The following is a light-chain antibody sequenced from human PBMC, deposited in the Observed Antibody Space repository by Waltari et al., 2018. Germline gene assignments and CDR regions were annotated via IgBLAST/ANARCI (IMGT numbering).Light chain of an antibody. CDR3: SSYTSSNTLI. CDR1: SSDVGTYNY. Sequence: QSALTQPASVSGSPGQSITISCSGTSSDVGTYNYVSWYQQHPGKAPRLMIYDVSHRPSGVANRFSVAKSRNTASLTISGLQAEDEAEYHCSSYTSSNTLIFGGGTKLTVL. V-gene: IGLV2-14*03. CDR2: DVS. J-gene: IGLJ2*01.